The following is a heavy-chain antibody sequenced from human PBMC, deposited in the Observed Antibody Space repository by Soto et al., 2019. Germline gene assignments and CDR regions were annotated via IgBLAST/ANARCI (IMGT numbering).Heavy chain of an antibody. CDR3: ARGALTTLAYYYGMDV. Sequence: ASVKVSCKASGGTFSSYTMSWVRQAPGQGLEWMGGIIPIFGTTTYAHKFQGRVTITADESTSTVYMELSSLRGEDTAVYYCARGALTTLAYYYGMDVWGQGTTVTVSS. CDR2: IIPIFGTT. V-gene: IGHV1-69*13. CDR1: GGTFSSYT. J-gene: IGHJ6*02. D-gene: IGHD4-4*01.